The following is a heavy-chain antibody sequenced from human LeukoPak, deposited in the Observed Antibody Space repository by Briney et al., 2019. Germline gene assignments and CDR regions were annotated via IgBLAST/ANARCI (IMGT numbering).Heavy chain of an antibody. CDR1: GGTFSSYA. D-gene: IGHD6-13*01. Sequence: GASVKVSCKASGGTFSSYAISWVRQAPGQGLEWMGGIIPIFGTADYAQKLQGRVTMTADTSTSTAYMELRSLRSDDTAVYYCASYSSNERGPFDYWGQGTLVTVSS. CDR3: ASYSSNERGPFDY. CDR2: IIPIFGTA. J-gene: IGHJ4*02. V-gene: IGHV1-69*06.